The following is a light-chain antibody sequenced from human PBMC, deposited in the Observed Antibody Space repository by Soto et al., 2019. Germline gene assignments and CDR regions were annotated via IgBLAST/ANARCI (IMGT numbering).Light chain of an antibody. CDR3: SSYTSSSPHV. J-gene: IGLJ1*01. V-gene: IGLV2-18*02. CDR1: SSDVGSYNR. CDR2: EVS. Sequence: QSALTQPPSVSGSPGQSVTISCTGTSSDVGSYNRVSWYQQPPGTAPKLMIYEVSNRPSGVPDRFSGSKSGNTASLPISGLQAEDEADYYCSSYTSSSPHVFGTGTKLTVL.